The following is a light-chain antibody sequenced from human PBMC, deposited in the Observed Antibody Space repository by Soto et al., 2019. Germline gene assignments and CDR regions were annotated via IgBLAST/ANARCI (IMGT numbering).Light chain of an antibody. CDR2: DNN. CDR3: KSYAVGSTYV. CDR1: SSNIGNNF. Sequence: QSVLTQPPSVSAAPGQKVTISCSGSSSNIGNNFVSWYQQLPGTAPRLLIYDNNNRPSGIPDRFSGSQSGTSATLAITGLQTGDEADYYCKSYAVGSTYVFGTGTKLTVL. J-gene: IGLJ1*01. V-gene: IGLV1-51*01.